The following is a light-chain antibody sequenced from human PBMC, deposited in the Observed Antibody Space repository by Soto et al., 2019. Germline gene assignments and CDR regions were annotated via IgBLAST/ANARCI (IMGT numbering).Light chain of an antibody. CDR1: QTVGNNY. CDR2: GAS. J-gene: IGKJ1*01. Sequence: EIVLTQSPGTLSLSPGERATLSCRASQTVGNNYLDWYQQKPGQAPRLLIYGASSRATVIPDWFSGSGSGTDFTLTISRLEPEDFAVYYCQQSATSHRTFGQGTNVELK. V-gene: IGKV3-20*01. CDR3: QQSATSHRT.